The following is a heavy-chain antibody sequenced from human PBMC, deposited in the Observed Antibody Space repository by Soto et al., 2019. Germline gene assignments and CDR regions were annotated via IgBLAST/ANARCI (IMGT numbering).Heavy chain of an antibody. Sequence: GGSLRLSCAASGFSVIDSVMTWVRQAPGKGLEWVSGITGRGETTFYADSVKGRFSISKDHAKNTLFLQMQSLRSEDTAVYYCAQGELLYDILTSPWGQGTLVTVSS. D-gene: IGHD3-9*01. CDR2: ITGRGETT. CDR3: AQGELLYDILTSP. J-gene: IGHJ5*02. V-gene: IGHV3-23*01. CDR1: GFSVIDSV.